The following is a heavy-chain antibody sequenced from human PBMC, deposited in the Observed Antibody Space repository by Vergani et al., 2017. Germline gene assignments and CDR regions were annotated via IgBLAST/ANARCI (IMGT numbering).Heavy chain of an antibody. D-gene: IGHD1-26*01. CDR2: IIPIFGTA. CDR1: GGTFSSYA. CDR3: ARDRELLRYYYYYGMDV. Sequence: QVQLVQSGAEVKKPGSSVKVSCKASGGTFSSYAISWVRQAPGQGLEWMGGIIPIFGTANYAQKFQGRVTITADESTSTADMELSSLRSEDTAVYYCARDRELLRYYYYYGMDVWGQATTVTVSS. J-gene: IGHJ6*02. V-gene: IGHV1-69*12.